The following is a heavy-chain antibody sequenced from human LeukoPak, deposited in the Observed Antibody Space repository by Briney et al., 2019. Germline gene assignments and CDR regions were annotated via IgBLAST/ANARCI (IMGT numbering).Heavy chain of an antibody. Sequence: ASVTVSCKASGYTFTSYGISWVRQAPGQGLEWMGWISAYNGNTNYAQKLQGRVTMTTDTSTSTAYMELRSLRSDDTAVYYCARVMVVPAAIYYYYYMDVWGKGTTVTVSS. CDR1: GYTFTSYG. V-gene: IGHV1-18*01. CDR3: ARVMVVPAAIYYYYYMDV. J-gene: IGHJ6*03. CDR2: ISAYNGNT. D-gene: IGHD2-2*01.